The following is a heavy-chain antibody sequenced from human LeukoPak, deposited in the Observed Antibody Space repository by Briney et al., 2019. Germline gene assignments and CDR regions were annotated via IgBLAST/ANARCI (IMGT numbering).Heavy chain of an antibody. J-gene: IGHJ4*02. CDR3: ARDLLRLLEWPGDY. CDR2: ISAYNGNT. D-gene: IGHD3-3*01. V-gene: IGHV1-18*01. Sequence: WASVKVSWKASGYTFTSYGISWVRQAPGQGLEWMGWISAYNGNTNYAQKLQGRVTVTTDTSTSTAYMELRSLRSDDTAVYYCARDLLRLLEWPGDYWGQGTLVTVSP. CDR1: GYTFTSYG.